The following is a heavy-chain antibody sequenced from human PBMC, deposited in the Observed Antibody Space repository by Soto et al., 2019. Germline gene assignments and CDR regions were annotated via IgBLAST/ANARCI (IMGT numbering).Heavy chain of an antibody. Sequence: SETLCLTCPVSGGSITSPYWGWIRQPPGKGLEWIGSIYYSGSTYYNPSLKSRVTISVDTSKNQFSLKLSSVTAADTAVYYCARQTDYGDYVGAFDIWGQGTMVTVSS. CDR1: GGSITSPY. V-gene: IGHV4-39*01. CDR3: ARQTDYGDYVGAFDI. J-gene: IGHJ3*02. CDR2: IYYSGST. D-gene: IGHD4-17*01.